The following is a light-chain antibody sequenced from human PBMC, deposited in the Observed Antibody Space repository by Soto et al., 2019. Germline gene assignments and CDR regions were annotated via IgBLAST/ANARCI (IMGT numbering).Light chain of an antibody. CDR3: PQYGSSPYT. V-gene: IGKV3-20*01. J-gene: IGKJ2*01. CDR2: GTS. CDR1: QSVSSSY. Sequence: EIVVTQSPGTLSLSPGERATLSCSASQSVSSSYLAWYQQKPGQAPRLLIYGTSSRATVIPYRFSGSRSGTDFTLTISRLDPEDFAVYSCPQYGSSPYTFGHGTKLEIK.